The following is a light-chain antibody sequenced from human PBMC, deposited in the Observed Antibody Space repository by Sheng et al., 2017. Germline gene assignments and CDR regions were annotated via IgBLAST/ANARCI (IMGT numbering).Light chain of an antibody. V-gene: IGLV2-23*02. J-gene: IGLJ1*01. CDR3: SSYGGSNNVV. CDR1: SSDIGKFDL. Sequence: QSALTQPASVSGSPGQSITISCTGTSSDIGKFDLVSWYQQHPGKVPKLMIYEVTKRPSGVSYRFSGSRSGNTASLTISGLQPEDEADYYCSSYGGSNNVVFGTGTKVTVL. CDR2: EVT.